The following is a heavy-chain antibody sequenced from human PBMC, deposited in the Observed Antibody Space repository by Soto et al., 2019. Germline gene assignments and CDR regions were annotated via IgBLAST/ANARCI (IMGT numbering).Heavy chain of an antibody. CDR1: RFVFSDYW. Sequence: EVQLVESGGGSVQPGGSLRLSCAASRFVFSDYWMTWVRQAPGKGLEWVATIQPDGSEKYYVDSVKGRCTISRDNAKSSLYLQMNRLRAEDTAMYYCATVSWGSHESWGRGTLITVSS. J-gene: IGHJ5*02. CDR3: ATVSWGSHES. D-gene: IGHD3-16*01. CDR2: IQPDGSEK. V-gene: IGHV3-7*03.